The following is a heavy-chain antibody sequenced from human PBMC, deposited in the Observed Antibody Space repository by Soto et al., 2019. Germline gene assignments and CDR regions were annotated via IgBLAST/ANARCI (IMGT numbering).Heavy chain of an antibody. Sequence: QVHLVQSGAEVKKPGASVKVSCKASGYTFTSYGITWARQAPGQGLEWMGWISAHNGNTDYAQKLQGRVIVTRDTSTSTAYMEMRSLISADNGVYYCARGRYGDYWGQGALVTVSS. CDR3: ARGRYGDY. V-gene: IGHV1-18*01. CDR2: ISAHNGNT. CDR1: GYTFTSYG. J-gene: IGHJ4*02. D-gene: IGHD1-1*01.